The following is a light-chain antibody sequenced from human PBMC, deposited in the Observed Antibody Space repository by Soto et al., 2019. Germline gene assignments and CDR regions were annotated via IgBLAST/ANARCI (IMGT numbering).Light chain of an antibody. V-gene: IGKV1-39*01. CDR1: QSISSY. Sequence: DIQVTQSTSSLSASVGDRVTITFRASQSISSYLNWYQQKPGKAPKLLIYAASTLQSGVPSRFSGSGSGTDFTFTISSLQPEDIATYYCQQYDDLVTFGQGTRLEIK. J-gene: IGKJ5*01. CDR3: QQYDDLVT. CDR2: AAS.